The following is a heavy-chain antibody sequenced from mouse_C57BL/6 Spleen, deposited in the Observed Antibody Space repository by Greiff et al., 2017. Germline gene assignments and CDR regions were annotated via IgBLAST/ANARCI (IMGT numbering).Heavy chain of an antibody. V-gene: IGHV1-62-2*01. CDR3: ARHEGDYYGSSYLFDY. D-gene: IGHD1-1*01. J-gene: IGHJ2*01. Sequence: QVQLQQSGAELVKPGASVKLSCKASGYTFTEYTIHWVKQRSGQGLGWIGWFYPGSGSIKYNEKFKDKATLTADKSSSTVYMELSRLTSEDSAVYFCARHEGDYYGSSYLFDYWGQGTTLTVSS. CDR1: GYTFTEYT. CDR2: FYPGSGSI.